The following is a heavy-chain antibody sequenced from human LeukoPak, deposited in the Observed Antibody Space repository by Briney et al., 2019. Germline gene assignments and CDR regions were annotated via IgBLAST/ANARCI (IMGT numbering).Heavy chain of an antibody. Sequence: SETLSLTCGASGGTITSYYRSWIRQPPGKGLEWIAYIYYSGGSNYNPSLKSRVTTSVGTSKNQFSRKLNSVTAADTAVYYCARHAVGKFSVDYWGQGTLVTVSS. CDR3: ARHAVGKFSVDY. D-gene: IGHD1-1*01. J-gene: IGHJ4*02. V-gene: IGHV4-59*08. CDR2: IYYSGGS. CDR1: GGTITSYY.